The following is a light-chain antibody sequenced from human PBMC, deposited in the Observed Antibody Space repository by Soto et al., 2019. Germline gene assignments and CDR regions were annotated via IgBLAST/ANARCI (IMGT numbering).Light chain of an antibody. CDR1: SSNVGNYDY. CDR2: DVS. CDR3: ISFTTRATYV. Sequence: VLTQPASVSGSPGQSITISCTGTSSNVGNYDYVSWYQQHPGKVPKLMIYDVSNRPSGVSNRFSGSKSGNTASLTISGLQAEDEADYYCISFTTRATYVFGTGTKVTVL. J-gene: IGLJ1*01. V-gene: IGLV2-14*01.